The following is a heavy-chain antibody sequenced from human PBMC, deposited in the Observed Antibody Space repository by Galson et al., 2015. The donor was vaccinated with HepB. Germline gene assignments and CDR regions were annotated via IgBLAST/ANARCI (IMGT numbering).Heavy chain of an antibody. D-gene: IGHD3-10*01. V-gene: IGHV3-11*06. Sequence: SLRLSCAASGFTFSDYYMSWIRQAPGKGLEWVSYISSSSSYTNYADSVKGRFTISRDNAKNSLYLQMNSLRAEDTAVYYCARDPAPLLWFGELLSAFDIWGQGTMVTVSS. CDR1: GFTFSDYY. J-gene: IGHJ3*02. CDR2: ISSSSSYT. CDR3: ARDPAPLLWFGELLSAFDI.